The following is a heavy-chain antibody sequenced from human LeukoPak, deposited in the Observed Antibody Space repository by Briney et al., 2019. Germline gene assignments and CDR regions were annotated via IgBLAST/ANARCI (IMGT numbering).Heavy chain of an antibody. CDR3: AREDYYDSSGYYDL. CDR1: GFTFDDYA. CDR2: ISWDGGST. D-gene: IGHD3-22*01. V-gene: IGHV3-43D*03. J-gene: IGHJ5*02. Sequence: GGSLRLSCAASGFTFDDYAMHWVRQAPGKGLEWVSLISWDGGSTYYADSVKGRFTISRDNSKNTLYLQMNSLRAEDTAVYYCAREDYYDSSGYYDLWGQGTLVTVSS.